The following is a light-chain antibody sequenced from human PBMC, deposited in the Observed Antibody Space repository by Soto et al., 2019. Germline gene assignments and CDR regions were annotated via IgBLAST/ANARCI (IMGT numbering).Light chain of an antibody. J-gene: IGKJ1*01. CDR3: HQYNIWLPWT. CDR2: GAS. V-gene: IGKV3-15*01. Sequence: EIVMTQSPATLSVSPGERATLSCRASQSVSSNLAWYQQKPGQAPRLLIYGASTRATGILARFSGSGSWSEFMLIIIIPQSEHFAVCYRHQYNIWLPWTLVQGVKVE. CDR1: QSVSSN.